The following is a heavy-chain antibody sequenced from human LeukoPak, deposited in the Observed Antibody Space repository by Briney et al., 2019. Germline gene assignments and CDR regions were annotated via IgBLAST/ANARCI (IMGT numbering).Heavy chain of an antibody. CDR2: IKQDGSEK. CDR3: ARARDGYNPKYFQH. V-gene: IGHV3-7*04. D-gene: IGHD5-24*01. J-gene: IGHJ1*01. CDR1: GFTFSSHW. Sequence: QPGGSLRLSCAASGFTFSSHWMSWVRQAPGKGLEWVANIKQDGSEKYYVDSVKGRFTISRDNAKNSLYLQMNSLRAEDTAVYYCARARDGYNPKYFQHWGQGTLVTVSS.